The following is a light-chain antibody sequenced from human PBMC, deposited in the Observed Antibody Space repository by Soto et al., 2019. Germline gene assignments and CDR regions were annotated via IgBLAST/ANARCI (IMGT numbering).Light chain of an antibody. CDR2: DAS. CDR3: QQRSNWPPRLT. J-gene: IGKJ4*01. CDR1: QSVNNK. V-gene: IGKV3-11*01. Sequence: EVVLTQSPASLSLSPGERASLSCRASQSVNNKLAWYQQRPGQAPRLLIYDASNRATGIPARFSGSGAGTDFTLTISNLEPEDFAVYYCQQRSNWPPRLTFGGGSKVEIK.